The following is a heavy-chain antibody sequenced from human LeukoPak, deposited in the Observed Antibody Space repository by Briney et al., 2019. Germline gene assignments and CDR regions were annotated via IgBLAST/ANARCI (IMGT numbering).Heavy chain of an antibody. CDR3: ARGLKFRGGRPLFDY. J-gene: IGHJ4*02. Sequence: GASVKVSCKASGYTFTGYYMHWVRQAPGQGLEWMGWINPNSGGTNYAQKFQGRVTMTRNTSISTAYMELSSLRSEDTAVYYCARGLKFRGGRPLFDYWGQGTLVTVSS. CDR1: GYTFTGYY. V-gene: IGHV1-2*02. CDR2: INPNSGGT. D-gene: IGHD3-10*01.